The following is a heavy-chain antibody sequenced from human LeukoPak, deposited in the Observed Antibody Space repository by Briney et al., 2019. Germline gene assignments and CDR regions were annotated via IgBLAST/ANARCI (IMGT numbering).Heavy chain of an antibody. CDR3: AKQRGSYYYYYYMDV. CDR1: GFGVSVNY. Sequence: GGSLRLSCAASGFGVSVNYMSWVRQAPGKGLEWVSVLYASGITKYADSVKGRFTISRDNSKNTLYLQMNSLRAEDTAVYYCAKQRGSYYYYYYMDVWGKGTTVTVSS. J-gene: IGHJ6*03. D-gene: IGHD3-10*01. CDR2: LYASGIT. V-gene: IGHV3-66*04.